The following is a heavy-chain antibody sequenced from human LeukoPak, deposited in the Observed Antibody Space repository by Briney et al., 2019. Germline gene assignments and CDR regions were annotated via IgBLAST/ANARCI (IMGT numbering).Heavy chain of an antibody. J-gene: IGHJ4*02. Sequence: ASVKVSCKASGYTFSSYAMHWVRQAPGQRLEWMGWINAGNGNTKHSQKFQGRVTMTRDTSTSTVYMELSSLRSEDTAVYYCARVEKVPPHYDSSGYYNTWGQGTLVTVSS. V-gene: IGHV1-3*01. CDR1: GYTFSSYA. CDR2: INAGNGNT. CDR3: ARVEKVPPHYDSSGYYNT. D-gene: IGHD3-22*01.